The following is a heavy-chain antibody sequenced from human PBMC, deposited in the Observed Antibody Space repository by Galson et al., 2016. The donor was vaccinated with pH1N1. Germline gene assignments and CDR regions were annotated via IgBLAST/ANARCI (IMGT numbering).Heavy chain of an antibody. D-gene: IGHD7-27*01. CDR2: VDPKSGGT. V-gene: IGHV1-2*02. CDR3: ARGWGPRVLDS. CDR1: GYTFTAYY. J-gene: IGHJ4*02. Sequence: SVKVSCKASGYTFTAYYIYWLRQAPGQGLEWMGWVDPKSGGTHLAQKFQGSVTMTSDTSTYTAFLEVRNLISDDTAMYYCARGWGPRVLDSGGQGTLVTVSS.